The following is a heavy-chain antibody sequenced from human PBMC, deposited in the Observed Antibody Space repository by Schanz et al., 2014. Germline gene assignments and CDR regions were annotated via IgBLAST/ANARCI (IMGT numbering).Heavy chain of an antibody. CDR1: GYTFTSYA. J-gene: IGHJ4*02. Sequence: QVQLVQSGAEVKKPGASVKVSCKASGYTFTSYAMNWVRQAPGQGLEWMGWISAYNGNTNYAQKLQGRVTMTTDTSTSTAYMDVSSLRSEDTAVYYCASSGAGYSSSWDFDYWGQGTLVTVSS. V-gene: IGHV1-18*01. CDR3: ASSGAGYSSSWDFDY. CDR2: ISAYNGNT. D-gene: IGHD6-13*01.